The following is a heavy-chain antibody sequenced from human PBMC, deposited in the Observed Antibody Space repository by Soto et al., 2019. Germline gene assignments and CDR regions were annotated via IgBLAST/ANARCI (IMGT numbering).Heavy chain of an antibody. J-gene: IGHJ6*02. V-gene: IGHV3-21*01. CDR3: ARDRVVATISYYYGMDV. D-gene: IGHD5-12*01. Sequence: PGGSLRLSCAASGFTFSSYSMDGVRQAPGKGLEWVSSISSSSSYIYYADSVKGRFTISRDNAKNSLYLQMNSLRAEDTAVYYCARDRVVATISYYYGMDVWGQGTTVTVSS. CDR2: ISSSSSYI. CDR1: GFTFSSYS.